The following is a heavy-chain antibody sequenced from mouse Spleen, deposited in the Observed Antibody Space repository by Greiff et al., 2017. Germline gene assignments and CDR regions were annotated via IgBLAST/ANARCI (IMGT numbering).Heavy chain of an antibody. CDR1: GYTFTSYG. V-gene: IGHV1-81*01. CDR2: IYPRSGNT. D-gene: IGHD2-5*01. CDR3: AREVVTGQSGGY. Sequence: QVQLKESGAELARPGASVKLSCKASGYTFTSYGISWVKQRTGQGLEWIGEIYPRSGNTYYNEKFKGKATLTADKSSSTAYMELRSLTSEDSAVYFCAREVVTGQSGGYWGQGTTLTVSS. J-gene: IGHJ2*01.